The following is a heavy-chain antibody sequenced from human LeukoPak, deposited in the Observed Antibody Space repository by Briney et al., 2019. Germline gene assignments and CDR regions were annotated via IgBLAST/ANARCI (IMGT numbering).Heavy chain of an antibody. V-gene: IGHV4-39*01. D-gene: IGHD2-2*01. CDR3: ARPMGYCSSTSCHPHAFDI. J-gene: IGHJ3*02. Sequence: SETLSLTCTVSGGSTSSSSYYWGWIRQPPGKGLEWIGSIYYSGSTYYNPSLKSRVTISVDTSKNQFSLKLSSVTAADTAVYYCARPMGYCSSTSCHPHAFDIWGQGTMVTVSS. CDR1: GGSTSSSSYY. CDR2: IYYSGST.